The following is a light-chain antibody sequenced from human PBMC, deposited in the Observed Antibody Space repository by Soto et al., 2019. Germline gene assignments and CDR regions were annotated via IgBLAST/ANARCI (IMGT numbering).Light chain of an antibody. CDR2: EVS. CDR3: SSYTSSSTLV. CDR1: SSDVGGYSY. Sequence: QSALTHPASVSGSPGQSITISCTGTSSDVGGYSYVSWYQQHPGKAPKLMIYEVSNRPSGVSNRFSGSKSGNTASLTISGLQAEDEADYYCSSYTSSSTLVFGTGTKVTVL. V-gene: IGLV2-14*01. J-gene: IGLJ1*01.